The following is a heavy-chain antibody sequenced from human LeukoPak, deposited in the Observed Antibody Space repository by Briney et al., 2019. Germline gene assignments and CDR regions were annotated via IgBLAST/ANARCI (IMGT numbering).Heavy chain of an antibody. CDR2: IIPILGIA. V-gene: IGHV1-69*02. J-gene: IGHJ3*02. Sequence: ASVKVSCKASGGTFSSYTISWVRQAPGQGLEWRGRIIPILGIANYAQKFQGRVTITADKSTSTAYMELSSLRSEDTAVYYCARVFYDSSGYDAFDIWGQGTMVTVSP. D-gene: IGHD3-22*01. CDR1: GGTFSSYT. CDR3: ARVFYDSSGYDAFDI.